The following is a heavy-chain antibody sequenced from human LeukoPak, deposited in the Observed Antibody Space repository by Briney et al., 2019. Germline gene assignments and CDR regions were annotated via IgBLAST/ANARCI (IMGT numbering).Heavy chain of an antibody. D-gene: IGHD4-17*01. CDR3: ARDLHYGDYSDC. Sequence: ASVKVSCKASGYTFTSYGISWVRQAPGQGLEWMGWINPNSGGTNYAQKFQGRVTMTRDTSISTAYMELSRLRSDDTAVYYCARDLHYGDYSDCWGQGTLVTVSS. CDR2: INPNSGGT. CDR1: GYTFTSYG. J-gene: IGHJ4*02. V-gene: IGHV1-2*02.